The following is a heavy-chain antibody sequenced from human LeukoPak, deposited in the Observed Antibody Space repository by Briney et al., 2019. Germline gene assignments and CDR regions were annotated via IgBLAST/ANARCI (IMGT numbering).Heavy chain of an antibody. V-gene: IGHV3-23*01. D-gene: IGHD3-10*01. CDR1: GFTFSSYA. J-gene: IGHJ4*02. Sequence: GGPLRLSCVASGFTFSSYAMSWVRQAPGKGLEWVSSISASGGNTHYADSVQGRFTISRDNSKNTLYLQMNSLRAEDTVVFYCAKGDRSGSYSYFDYWGQGTLVTVSS. CDR2: ISASGGNT. CDR3: AKGDRSGSYSYFDY.